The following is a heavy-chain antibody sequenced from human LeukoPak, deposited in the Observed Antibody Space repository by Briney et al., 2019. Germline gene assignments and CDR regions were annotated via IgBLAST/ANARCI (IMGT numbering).Heavy chain of an antibody. V-gene: IGHV4-4*07. CDR3: ARDGITIFGVAPFDY. D-gene: IGHD3-3*01. J-gene: IGHJ4*02. Sequence: GSLRLSCAGSGFTFRSYWMTWVRQAPGKGLEWIGRIYTSGSTNYNPSLKSRVTMSVDTSKNQFSLKLSSVTAADTAVYYCARDGITIFGVAPFDYWGQGTLVTVSS. CDR1: GFTFRSYW. CDR2: IYTSGST.